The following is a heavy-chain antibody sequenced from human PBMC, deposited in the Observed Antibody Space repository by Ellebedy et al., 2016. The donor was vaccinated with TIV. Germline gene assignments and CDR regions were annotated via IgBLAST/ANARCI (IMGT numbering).Heavy chain of an antibody. V-gene: IGHV3-23*01. Sequence: GESLKISXSVSGFTFRSYWMHWFRQVPGKGLEWVSSVSGGGNRTYYTDSVPSRFAISRDNAQDTLYLHMKSLRADDTAVYYCAKNSFGELPYWGQGTLVTVSS. CDR1: GFTFRSYW. CDR2: VSGGGNRT. J-gene: IGHJ1*01. CDR3: AKNSFGELPY. D-gene: IGHD3-10*01.